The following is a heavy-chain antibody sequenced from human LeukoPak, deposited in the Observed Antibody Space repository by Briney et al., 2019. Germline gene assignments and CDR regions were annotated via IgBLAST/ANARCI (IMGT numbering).Heavy chain of an antibody. Sequence: GGSLRLSCAASGFTFSNYAMSWVRQAPGKGLEWVSAISSGGSTYFADSVKGRFTISRDNSKNTLHLQMNSLRAEDTAVYYCARVRLEGSYYFDYWGQGTLVTVSS. D-gene: IGHD1-1*01. CDR1: GFTFSNYA. CDR3: ARVRLEGSYYFDY. CDR2: ISSGGST. V-gene: IGHV3-23*01. J-gene: IGHJ4*02.